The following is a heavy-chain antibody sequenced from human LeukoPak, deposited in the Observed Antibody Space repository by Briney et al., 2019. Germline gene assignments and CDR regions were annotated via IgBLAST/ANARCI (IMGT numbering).Heavy chain of an antibody. CDR1: GFTFSSYW. V-gene: IGHV3-7*04. D-gene: IGHD6-19*01. J-gene: IGHJ4*02. CDR3: ARGQWLEPLDY. Sequence: GGSLRLSCVASGFTFSSYWMSWVRQAPGKGLECVADIKQDGSEKYYVDSVKGRFTISRDNAKNTLYPQMNSLRAEDTAVYYCARGQWLEPLDYWGQGTLVTVSS. CDR2: IKQDGSEK.